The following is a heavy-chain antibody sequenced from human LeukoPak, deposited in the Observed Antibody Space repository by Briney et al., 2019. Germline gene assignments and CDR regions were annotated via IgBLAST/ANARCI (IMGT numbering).Heavy chain of an antibody. J-gene: IGHJ4*02. CDR2: IYPSDSDN. V-gene: IGHV5-51*03. Sequence: GESLKISGKGSEYSFTSYGSGWVRQLPGKGREWIRIIYPSDSDNRYRSSCKGQFTSSADKSISTAYLQWSGLKASDTAMYFCARLFDDSASCYFDYWGQGTLVTVSS. CDR3: ARLFDDSASCYFDY. D-gene: IGHD3-9*01. CDR1: EYSFTSYG.